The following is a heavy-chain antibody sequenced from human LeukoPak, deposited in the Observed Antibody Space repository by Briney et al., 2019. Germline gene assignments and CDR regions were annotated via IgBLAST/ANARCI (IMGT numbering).Heavy chain of an antibody. CDR1: GFTFSSHA. Sequence: PGGSLRLSCAASGFTFSSHAMSWVRQAPGMGLEWVSAISSSGGSTYYADSVRGRFTISRDNSKNTLYLQMNSLRAEDTAVYFCARSRDGGFDPWGQGTLVTVSS. V-gene: IGHV3-23*01. D-gene: IGHD1-26*01. CDR2: ISSSGGST. J-gene: IGHJ5*02. CDR3: ARSRDGGFDP.